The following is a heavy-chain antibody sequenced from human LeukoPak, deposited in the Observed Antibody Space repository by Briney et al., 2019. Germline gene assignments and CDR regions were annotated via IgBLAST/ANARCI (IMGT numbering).Heavy chain of an antibody. D-gene: IGHD3-3*01. CDR2: ISVSGTTI. CDR3: ARRRDFFDF. J-gene: IGHJ4*02. V-gene: IGHV3-11*01. Sequence: PGGSLRLSCTASGFTFTDYYMSWVRQAPGKGLEGLSHISVSGTTIYYADSVKGRFTISRDNAKSSLYLQMNSLRAEDTALYYCARRRDFFDFWGQGTLVTVSS. CDR1: GFTFTDYY.